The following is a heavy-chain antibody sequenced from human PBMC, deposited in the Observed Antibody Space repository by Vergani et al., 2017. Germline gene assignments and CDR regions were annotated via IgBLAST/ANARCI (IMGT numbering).Heavy chain of an antibody. CDR1: GDSISSRNCY. V-gene: IGHV4-39*02. D-gene: IGHD2-2*03. CDR2: LFYGATA. Sequence: QVQLQESGPGLVKPSETLSLTCTVSGDSISSRNCYWGWIRQPPGKGLEWIGSLFYGATAYYNPSLESRVIISIVTSKNQFSLRLSSVTAADTAVYYCAREHMDIVVVPAATSDYYYYYMDVWGKGP. J-gene: IGHJ6*03. CDR3: AREHMDIVVVPAATSDYYYYYMDV.